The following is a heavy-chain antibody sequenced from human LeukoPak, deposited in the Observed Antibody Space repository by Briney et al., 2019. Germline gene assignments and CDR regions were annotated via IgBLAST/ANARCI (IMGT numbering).Heavy chain of an antibody. CDR3: ARHSVTTVVTIFDY. CDR2: IYTSGST. D-gene: IGHD4-23*01. V-gene: IGHV4-4*09. Sequence: SETLSLTCTVSGGSISSYYWSWIRQPPGKGLEWIGYIYTSGSTNYNPSLKSRVTISVDMSKNQFSLKLSSVTAADTAVYYCARHSVTTVVTIFDYWGQGTLATVSS. CDR1: GGSISSYY. J-gene: IGHJ4*02.